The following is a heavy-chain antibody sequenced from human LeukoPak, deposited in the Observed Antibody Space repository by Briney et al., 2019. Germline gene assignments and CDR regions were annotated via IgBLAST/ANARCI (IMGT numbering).Heavy chain of an antibody. CDR1: GYTFINHG. J-gene: IGHJ3*02. CDR3: ARQWLADAFDI. Sequence: ASVKVSCKASGYTFINHGITWVRRAPGQGLEWMGWISPYNGDTKYAETLQGRFTMTTDTSTGTAYMELMSLRSDDTAFYYCARQWLADAFDIWGQGTMVTVSS. CDR2: ISPYNGDT. V-gene: IGHV1-18*01. D-gene: IGHD6-19*01.